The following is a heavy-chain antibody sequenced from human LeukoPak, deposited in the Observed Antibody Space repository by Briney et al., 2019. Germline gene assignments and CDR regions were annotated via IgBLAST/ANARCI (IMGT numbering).Heavy chain of an antibody. D-gene: IGHD3-10*01. J-gene: IGHJ5*02. V-gene: IGHV4-38-2*02. CDR2: IYHSGST. CDR3: ARNVLLWFGELGNWFDP. Sequence: SETLSLTCTVSGYSISSGYYWGWIRQPPGKGLEWIGSIYHSGSTYYNPSLKSRVTISVDTSKNQFSLKLSSVTAADTAVYYCARNVLLWFGELGNWFDPWGQGTLVTVSS. CDR1: GYSISSGYY.